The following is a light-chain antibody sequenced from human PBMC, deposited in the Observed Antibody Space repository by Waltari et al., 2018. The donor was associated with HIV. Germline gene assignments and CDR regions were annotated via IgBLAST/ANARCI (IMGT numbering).Light chain of an antibody. CDR2: DVS. Sequence: QSALTQPRSVSGSPGQSVTISCTGTSSDVGDYNSVSWYQQHPGKAPKLMIYDVSKWPSGVPDRFSGSKSGNTASLTISGLQAEDEAEYYCLLYYGGAVVFGGGTKLTVL. J-gene: IGLJ2*01. V-gene: IGLV2-11*01. CDR1: SSDVGDYNS. CDR3: LLYYGGAVV.